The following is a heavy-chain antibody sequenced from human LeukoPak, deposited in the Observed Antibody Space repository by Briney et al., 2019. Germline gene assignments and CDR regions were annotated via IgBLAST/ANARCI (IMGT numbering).Heavy chain of an antibody. V-gene: IGHV3-9*01. Sequence: PGRSLRLSCAASGSTFDDYAMHWVRQAPGKGLEWVSGISWNRGSIGYADSVKGRFTISRDNAKNSLYLQMNSLRAEDTALYYCAKDMYYDRFAFDIWGQGTMVTVSS. CDR1: GSTFDDYA. J-gene: IGHJ3*02. CDR3: AKDMYYDRFAFDI. D-gene: IGHD3-22*01. CDR2: ISWNRGSI.